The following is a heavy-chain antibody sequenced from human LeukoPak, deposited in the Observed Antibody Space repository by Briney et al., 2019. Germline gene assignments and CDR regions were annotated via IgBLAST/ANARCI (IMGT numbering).Heavy chain of an antibody. CDR2: IKEDGSEK. J-gene: IGHJ2*01. Sequence: PGGSLRLSCAASGFTFSNYWMSWVRQAPGKGLEWVANIKEDGSEKYYVDSVKGRFTISRDNAKNSLYLQMNSLRAEDTALYHCASNGYDSSGYRYFDLWGRGTLVTVSS. CDR3: ASNGYDSSGYRYFDL. CDR1: GFTFSNYW. D-gene: IGHD3-22*01. V-gene: IGHV3-7*03.